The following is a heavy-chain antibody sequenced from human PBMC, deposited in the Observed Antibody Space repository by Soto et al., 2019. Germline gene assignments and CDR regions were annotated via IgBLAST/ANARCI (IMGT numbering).Heavy chain of an antibody. D-gene: IGHD3-22*01. V-gene: IGHV1-69*02. J-gene: IGHJ4*02. CDR2: IIPILGIV. CDR3: ARVYDSSGLYYFDY. CDR1: GGTFSSYT. Sequence: QVQLVQSGAEVKKPGSSVKVSCKASGGTFSSYTISWVRQAPGQGLEWMGRIIPILGIVNYAQKFQGRVTITADKSTATAYMELSSLRSEDTAVYYCARVYDSSGLYYFDYWGQGTLVTVSS.